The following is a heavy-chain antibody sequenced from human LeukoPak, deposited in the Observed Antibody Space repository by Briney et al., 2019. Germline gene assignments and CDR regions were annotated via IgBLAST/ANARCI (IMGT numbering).Heavy chain of an antibody. CDR2: IYYSGST. Sequence: SETLSLTCTVSGGSISSYYWSWIRQPPGKGLEWIGYIYYSGSTNYNPSLKSRVTISVDTSKNQFSLKLSSVTAADTAVYYCASNPITMVRGVIPTWGQGTLVTVSS. CDR1: GGSISSYY. V-gene: IGHV4-59*01. J-gene: IGHJ4*02. D-gene: IGHD3-10*01. CDR3: ASNPITMVRGVIPT.